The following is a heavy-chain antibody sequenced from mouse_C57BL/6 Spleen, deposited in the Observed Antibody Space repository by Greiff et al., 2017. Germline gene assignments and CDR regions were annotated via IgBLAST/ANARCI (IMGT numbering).Heavy chain of an antibody. V-gene: IGHV5-6*01. CDR2: ISSGGSYT. J-gene: IGHJ4*01. CDR1: GFTFSSYG. Sequence: EVQLVESGGDLVKPGGSLKLSCAASGFTFSSYGMSWVRQTPDKRLEWVATISSGGSYTYYPDSVKGRFTISRDNAKNTLYLQMSSLKSEDTAMYYCARVDYDYEGYWGQGASVTVSS. CDR3: ARVDYDYEGY. D-gene: IGHD2-4*01.